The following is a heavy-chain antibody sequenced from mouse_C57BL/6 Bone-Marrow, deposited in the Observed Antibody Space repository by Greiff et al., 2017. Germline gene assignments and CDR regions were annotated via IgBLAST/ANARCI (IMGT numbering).Heavy chain of an antibody. CDR1: GFTFSNYW. J-gene: IGHJ3*01. CDR3: TGVTGFAY. Sequence: EVMLVESGGGLVQPGGSMKLSCVASGFTFSNYWMNWVRQSPEKGLEWVAQIRLKSDNYATHYAESVKGRFTISRDDSKSSVYLQMNNLRAEDTGIYYCTGVTGFAYWGQGTLVTVSA. V-gene: IGHV6-3*01. D-gene: IGHD2-2*01. CDR2: IRLKSDNYAT.